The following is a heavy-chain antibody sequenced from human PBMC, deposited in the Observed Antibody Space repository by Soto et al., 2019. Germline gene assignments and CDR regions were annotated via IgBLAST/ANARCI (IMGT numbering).Heavy chain of an antibody. CDR3: AREFYDSSGYYRNKGGAFDI. Sequence: PGGSLRLSCAASGFTFSSYEMNWVRQAPGKGLEWVSYISSSGSTIYYADSVKGRFTISRDNAKNSLYLQMNSLRAEDTAVYYCAREFYDSSGYYRNKGGAFDIWGQGTMVTVSS. V-gene: IGHV3-48*03. D-gene: IGHD3-22*01. CDR2: ISSSGSTI. J-gene: IGHJ3*02. CDR1: GFTFSSYE.